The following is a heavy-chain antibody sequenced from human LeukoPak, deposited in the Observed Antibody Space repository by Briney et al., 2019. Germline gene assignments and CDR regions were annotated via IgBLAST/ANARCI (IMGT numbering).Heavy chain of an antibody. Sequence: SETLSLTCAVYGGSFSGYYWSWIRQPPGKGLEWIGEINHSGSTNYNPSLKSRVTISVDTSKNQFSLKLSSVTAADTAVYYCARRVYYDSSGYYQFDYWGQGTLVTVSS. D-gene: IGHD3-22*01. V-gene: IGHV4-34*01. J-gene: IGHJ4*02. CDR2: INHSGST. CDR1: GGSFSGYY. CDR3: ARRVYYDSSGYYQFDY.